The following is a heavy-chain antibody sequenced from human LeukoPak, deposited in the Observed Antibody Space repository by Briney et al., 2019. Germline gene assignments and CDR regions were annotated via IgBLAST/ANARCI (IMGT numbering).Heavy chain of an antibody. CDR3: ARDDSSEKPKWYFDY. V-gene: IGHV4-39*07. J-gene: IGHJ4*02. CDR2: INHSGST. D-gene: IGHD3-22*01. CDR1: GGSISSSSYY. Sequence: TTSETLSLTCTVSGGSISSSSYYWSWIRQPPGKGLEWIGEINHSGSTNYNPSLKSRVTISVDTSKNQFSLKLSSVTAADTAVYYCARDDSSEKPKWYFDYWGQGTLVTVSS.